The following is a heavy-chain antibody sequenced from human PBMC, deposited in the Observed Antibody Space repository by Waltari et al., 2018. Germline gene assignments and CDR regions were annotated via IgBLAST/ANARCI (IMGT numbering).Heavy chain of an antibody. J-gene: IGHJ6*02. D-gene: IGHD6-13*01. Sequence: QVQLVQSGAEVKKPGASVKVSCKASGYTFTSYGISWVRQAPGQGLEWMGWISAYNGNTNYAQKLQGRVTMTTDTSTSTAYMELRSLRSDDTAVYYCARSLDSRSSWHNYYYYGMDVWGQGTTVTVSS. CDR2: ISAYNGNT. V-gene: IGHV1-18*01. CDR1: GYTFTSYG. CDR3: ARSLDSRSSWHNYYYYGMDV.